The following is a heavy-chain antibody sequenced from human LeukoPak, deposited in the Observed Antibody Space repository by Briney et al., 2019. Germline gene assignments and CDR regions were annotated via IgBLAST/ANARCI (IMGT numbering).Heavy chain of an antibody. D-gene: IGHD3-10*01. Sequence: SEPLSLTCSVSGGPIISYYWSWIRQPPGKGLEWIGCIYYSGSTYYNPSLKSRVTISVDTSKYQFSLKLSSVTAADTAVYYCARGFKGVWFGELLDYWGQGTLVTVSS. V-gene: IGHV4-30-4*01. J-gene: IGHJ4*02. CDR1: GGPIISYY. CDR3: ARGFKGVWFGELLDY. CDR2: IYYSGST.